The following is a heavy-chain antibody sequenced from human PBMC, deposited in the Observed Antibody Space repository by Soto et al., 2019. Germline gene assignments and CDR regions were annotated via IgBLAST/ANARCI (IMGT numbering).Heavy chain of an antibody. CDR2: IYYSGST. CDR1: GGSISSGGYY. D-gene: IGHD3-10*01. CDR3: ARDLETKLLWFDGMDV. V-gene: IGHV4-31*03. Sequence: QVQLQESGPGLVKPSETLSLTCTVSGGSISSGGYYWSWIRQHPGKGLEWIGYIYYSGSTYYNPSLESRVTISVDTSKNQFSLKLSSVTAADTAVYYCARDLETKLLWFDGMDVWGQGTTVTVSS. J-gene: IGHJ6*02.